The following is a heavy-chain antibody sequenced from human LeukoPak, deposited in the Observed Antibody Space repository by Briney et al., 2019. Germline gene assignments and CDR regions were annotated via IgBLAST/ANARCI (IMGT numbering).Heavy chain of an antibody. V-gene: IGHV3-23*01. J-gene: IGHJ5*02. CDR1: GFSFSSYG. CDR3: AKGSSGYFLDL. Sequence: GGSLRLSCAPSGFSFSSYGMNWVRQAPGKGLEWVSAISNDGGGTTYADFVKGRFTISRDNSKNTLFLQMNSLRADDTALYYCAKGSSGYFLDLWGQGTLVTVSS. D-gene: IGHD3-22*01. CDR2: ISNDGGGT.